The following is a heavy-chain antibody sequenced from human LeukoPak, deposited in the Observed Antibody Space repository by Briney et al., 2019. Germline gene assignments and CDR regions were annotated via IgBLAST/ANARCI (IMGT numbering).Heavy chain of an antibody. Sequence: ASVKVSCTASGYTFTSYDINWVRQAPGQGLEWMGWMNPNSGNTGYAQKFQGRVTITRNTSISTAYMELSSLRSEDTAVYYCAREVDYGGNSFRAFDIWGQGTMVTVSS. V-gene: IGHV1-8*03. CDR3: AREVDYGGNSFRAFDI. CDR2: MNPNSGNT. D-gene: IGHD4-23*01. CDR1: GYTFTSYD. J-gene: IGHJ3*02.